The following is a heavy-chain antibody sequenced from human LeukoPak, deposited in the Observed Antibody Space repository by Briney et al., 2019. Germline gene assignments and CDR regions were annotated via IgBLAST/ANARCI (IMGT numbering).Heavy chain of an antibody. CDR1: GFTLSSYS. CDR2: ISSSSSYI. J-gene: IGHJ3*02. D-gene: IGHD6-13*01. Sequence: PGGSLSLSCAASGFTLSSYSMNWARHAPGKGLEWVSSISSSSSYIYYADSVKGRFTISRDNAKNSLYLQMNSLRAEDTAVYYCARDRGMLAAAFDIWGQGTMVTVSS. V-gene: IGHV3-21*01. CDR3: ARDRGMLAAAFDI.